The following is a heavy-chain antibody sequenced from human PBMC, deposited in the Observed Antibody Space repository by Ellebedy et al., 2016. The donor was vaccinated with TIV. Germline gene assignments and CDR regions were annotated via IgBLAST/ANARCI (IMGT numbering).Heavy chain of an antibody. CDR1: GFTFSSYG. V-gene: IGHV3-30*03. Sequence: GESLKISCAASGFTFSSYGMHWVRQAPGKGLEWVAVISYDGSNKYYADSVKGRFTISRDNSKNTLYLQMNSLRAEDTAVYYCARDLDSGYDSGPYYYYYYYGMDVWGQGTTVTVSS. CDR2: ISYDGSNK. D-gene: IGHD5-12*01. CDR3: ARDLDSGYDSGPYYYYYYYGMDV. J-gene: IGHJ6*02.